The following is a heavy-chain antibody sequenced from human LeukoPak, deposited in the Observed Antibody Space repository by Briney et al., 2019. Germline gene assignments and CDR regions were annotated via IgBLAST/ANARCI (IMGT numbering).Heavy chain of an antibody. CDR2: IYPGDSDT. V-gene: IGHV5-51*01. CDR3: ARHPGATFTVTTSLGMDV. D-gene: IGHD4-11*01. J-gene: IGHJ6*02. Sequence: GESLKISCKGSGYSFTSYWIGWVRQMPGKGLEWMGIIYPGDSDTRYSPSFQGQVTISADKSISTAYLQWSSLKASDTAMYYCARHPGATFTVTTSLGMDVWGQGTTVTVSS. CDR1: GYSFTSYW.